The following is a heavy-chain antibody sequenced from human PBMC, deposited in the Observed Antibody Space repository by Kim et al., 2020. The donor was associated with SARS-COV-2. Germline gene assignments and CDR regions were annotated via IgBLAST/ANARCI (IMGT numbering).Heavy chain of an antibody. Sequence: GGSLRLSCAASGFTVSSNYMSWVRQAPGKGLEWVSVIYSGGSTYYADSVKGRFIISRDNSKNTVYLQMNSLRAEDTAVFYCARGNSPQWFDPWGQGTLVTVSS. J-gene: IGHJ5*02. CDR3: ARGNSPQWFDP. V-gene: IGHV3-66*01. CDR2: IYSGGST. D-gene: IGHD4-4*01. CDR1: GFTVSSNY.